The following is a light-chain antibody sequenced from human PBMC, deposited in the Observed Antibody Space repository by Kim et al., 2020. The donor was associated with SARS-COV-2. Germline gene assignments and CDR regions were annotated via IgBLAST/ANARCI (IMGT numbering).Light chain of an antibody. CDR2: DAS. V-gene: IGKV3-11*01. CDR1: QSFSSN. CDR3: QQRSNWPIT. Sequence: LSPGESATLSCRASQSFSSNLAWYQQKPGQAPRLLIYDASNRATGIPARFSGSGSGTDFTLTISSLEPEDFAVYYCQQRSNWPITFGQGTRLEIK. J-gene: IGKJ5*01.